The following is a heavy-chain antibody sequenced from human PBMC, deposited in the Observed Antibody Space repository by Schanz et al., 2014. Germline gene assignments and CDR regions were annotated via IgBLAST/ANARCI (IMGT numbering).Heavy chain of an antibody. Sequence: EVQLVESGGGLVQPGGSLTLSCAASGFTFSSYLMSWVRQPPGKGLEWVANIKGDSSEKNYVDSVKGRFTLSRDNAKKTMDLQMNSLRVEDTAVYYCARGTPFLCDYWGQGTLVTVSS. V-gene: IGHV3-7*03. CDR1: GFTFSSYL. D-gene: IGHD3-16*01. CDR3: ARGTPFLCDY. CDR2: IKGDSSEK. J-gene: IGHJ4*02.